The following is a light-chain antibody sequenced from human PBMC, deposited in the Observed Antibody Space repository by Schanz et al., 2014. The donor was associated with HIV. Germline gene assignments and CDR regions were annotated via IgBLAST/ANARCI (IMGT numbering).Light chain of an antibody. CDR1: TGAVTSGHY. Sequence: QTVVTQEPSLTVSPGGTVTLTCSSSTGAVTSGHYPSWFQQKPGQAPRTLIHDTNNRHSWTPARFSGSLLGGKAALTLSGAQPEDEADYYCLLSYSAARQVVFGGGTKLTVL. V-gene: IGLV7-46*01. CDR2: DTN. J-gene: IGLJ2*01. CDR3: LLSYSAARQVV.